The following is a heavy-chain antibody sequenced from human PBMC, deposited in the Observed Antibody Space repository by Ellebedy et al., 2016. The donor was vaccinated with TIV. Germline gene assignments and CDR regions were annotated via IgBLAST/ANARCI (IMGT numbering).Heavy chain of an antibody. J-gene: IGHJ4*02. V-gene: IGHV4-61*05. CDR1: GDSISSRSHY. CDR2: IFHTGTT. Sequence: SETLSLTCTVSGDSISSRSHYWGWVRQPPGKGLEWIGNIFHTGTTNSNPPLTSRVTMSIDTSKNQFSLNLNSVTAADTAIYYCARQRAVDFYDSNGYYSDYFDYWGQGTLITVSS. D-gene: IGHD3-22*01. CDR3: ARQRAVDFYDSNGYYSDYFDY.